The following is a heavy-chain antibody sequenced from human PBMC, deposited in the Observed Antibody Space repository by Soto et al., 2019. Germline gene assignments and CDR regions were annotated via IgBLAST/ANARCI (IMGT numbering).Heavy chain of an antibody. CDR3: ARDLYSSSPRRVRSYFDY. D-gene: IGHD6-13*01. CDR1: GYTFTSYA. CDR2: INAGNGNT. Sequence: QVQLVQSGAEVKKPGASVKVSCKASGYTFTSYAMHWVRQAPGQRLEWMGWINAGNGNTKYSQKFQGRVTITRDTSASTAYMELSSLRSEDTAVYYCARDLYSSSPRRVRSYFDYWGQGTLVTVSS. J-gene: IGHJ4*02. V-gene: IGHV1-3*01.